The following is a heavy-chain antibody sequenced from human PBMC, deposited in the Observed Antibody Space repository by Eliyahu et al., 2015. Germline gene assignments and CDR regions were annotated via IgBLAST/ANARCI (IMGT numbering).Heavy chain of an antibody. V-gene: IGHV3-74*01. CDR3: TRGNMDLGWGAFDM. D-gene: IGHD3-10*01. CDR2: INSDGSST. J-gene: IGHJ3*02. Sequence: EVQLVESGGGLVQPGGSLXLSCEASGFTXXNYWXHWVRQXPGKGLVWVSRINSDGSSTFYADSVKGRFTISRDNAKNTLYLQMSSLRVEDTAAYFCTRGNMDLGWGAFDMWGQGTMVTVSS. CDR1: GFTXXNYW.